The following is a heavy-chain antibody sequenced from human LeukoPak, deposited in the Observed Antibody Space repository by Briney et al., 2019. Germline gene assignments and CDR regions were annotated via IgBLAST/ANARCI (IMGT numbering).Heavy chain of an antibody. CDR1: GFTFSSYS. Sequence: PGGSLRLSCAASGFTFSSYSMNWVRQAPGKGLEWVSSISSSSSYIYYADSVKGRFTISRDNAKNSLYLQMNSLRAEDTAVYYCASAPLYYDILTGPEHYFDYWGQGTLVTVSS. D-gene: IGHD3-9*01. CDR3: ASAPLYYDILTGPEHYFDY. CDR2: ISSSSSYI. V-gene: IGHV3-21*01. J-gene: IGHJ4*02.